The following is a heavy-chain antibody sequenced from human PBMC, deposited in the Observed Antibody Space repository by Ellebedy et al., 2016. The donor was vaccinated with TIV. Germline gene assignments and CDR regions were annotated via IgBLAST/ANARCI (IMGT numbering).Heavy chain of an antibody. J-gene: IGHJ4*02. CDR2: IKSKGNNYAT. Sequence: PGGSLRLSCAASGFTFSGSAVHWVRQASGKGLEWVGRIKSKGNNYATAYAASVKGGFTISRDDSQNTAYLQMNSLKTEDTAVYYCSSGITLAGTEGHYWGQGALVAVSS. V-gene: IGHV3-73*01. D-gene: IGHD6-19*01. CDR3: SSGITLAGTEGHY. CDR1: GFTFSGSA.